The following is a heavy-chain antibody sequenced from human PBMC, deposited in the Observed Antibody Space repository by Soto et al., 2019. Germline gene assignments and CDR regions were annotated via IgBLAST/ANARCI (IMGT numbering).Heavy chain of an antibody. V-gene: IGHV3-7*03. CDR3: VKDGGYCSSATCYSPRNHYFDS. CDR1: GFSFSDYW. J-gene: IGHJ4*02. CDR2: IKFDGSVK. D-gene: IGHD2-21*02. Sequence: GGSLRLSCVASGFSFSDYWMSWVRQAPGKGPEWVANIKFDGSVKQYVDSVRGRFSISRDNFRNSLFLQMNSLRAGDTAIYYCVKDGGYCSSATCYSPRNHYFDSWGQGTLVTVSS.